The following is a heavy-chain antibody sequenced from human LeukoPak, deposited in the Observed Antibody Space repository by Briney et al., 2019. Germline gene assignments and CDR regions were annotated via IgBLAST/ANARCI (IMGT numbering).Heavy chain of an antibody. CDR2: IYYSGST. CDR3: ARDPYYYGHYHGHGMDV. V-gene: IGHV4-59*01. J-gene: IGHJ6*02. D-gene: IGHD4-17*01. CDR1: GGSISSYY. Sequence: SETLSLTCTVSGGSISSYYWSWIRQPPVKVLEWIGYIYYSGSTNYNPSLKSRVTISVDTSKNQFSLKLSSVTAADTAVYYCARDPYYYGHYHGHGMDVWGQGTTVTVSS.